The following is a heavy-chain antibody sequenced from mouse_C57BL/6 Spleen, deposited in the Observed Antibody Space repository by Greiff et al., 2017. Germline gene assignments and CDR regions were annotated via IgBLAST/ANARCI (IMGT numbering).Heavy chain of an antibody. CDR2: IYPGDGDT. D-gene: IGHD2-4*01. V-gene: IGHV1-82*01. J-gene: IGHJ1*03. CDR1: GYAFSSSW. CDR3: ARLASYDYDWYFDV. Sequence: VQLQQSGPELVKPGASVKISCKASGYAFSSSWMNWVKQRPGKGLEWIGRIYPGDGDTNYNGKFKGKATLTADKSSSTAYMQLSSLTSEDSAVYFCARLASYDYDWYFDVWGTGTTVTVSS.